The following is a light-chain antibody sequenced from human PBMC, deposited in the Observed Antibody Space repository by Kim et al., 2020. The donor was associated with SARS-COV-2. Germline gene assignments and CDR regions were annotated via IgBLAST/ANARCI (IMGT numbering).Light chain of an antibody. CDR2: AAS. CDR1: QSINTY. Sequence: DIQMTQSPSSLSASVGDRVTITCRANQSINTYLNWYQQKPGTAPNLLIYAASSLQGGVPSRFSGSGSGADFTLTISSLQPEDFATYFCQQSHSPPLTFGQGTKVDIK. J-gene: IGKJ1*01. CDR3: QQSHSPPLT. V-gene: IGKV1-39*01.